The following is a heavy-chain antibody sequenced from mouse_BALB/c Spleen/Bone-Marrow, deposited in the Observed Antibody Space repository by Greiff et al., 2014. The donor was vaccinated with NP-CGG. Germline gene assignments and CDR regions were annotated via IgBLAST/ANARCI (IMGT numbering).Heavy chain of an antibody. CDR1: GFTFSSFG. V-gene: IGHV5-17*02. D-gene: IGHD1-1*01. CDR3: ARGYYYGSSHYWYFDV. Sequence: EVQLVESGGGLVQPGGSRKLSCVASGFTFSSFGMHWVRQAPEKGLEWVAYISSGSSSTYYADTLKGRFTISRDNPKNTLFLQMTGLRSEDTAMYYCARGYYYGSSHYWYFDVWGAGTTVTVSS. CDR2: ISSGSSST. J-gene: IGHJ1*01.